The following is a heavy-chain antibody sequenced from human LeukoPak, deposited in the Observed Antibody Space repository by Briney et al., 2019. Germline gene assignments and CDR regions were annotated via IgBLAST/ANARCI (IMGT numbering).Heavy chain of an antibody. CDR1: GYTFTSYV. CDR3: ARDWTLYSSGWYSFDY. D-gene: IGHD6-19*01. Sequence: RASVKVSCKASGYTFTSYVMHWVRQAPGQRLEWMGWINAGNGNTKYSQKFQGRVTITRDTSASTAYMELSSLRSEDTAVYYCARDWTLYSSGWYSFDYWGQGTLVTVSS. CDR2: INAGNGNT. V-gene: IGHV1-3*01. J-gene: IGHJ4*02.